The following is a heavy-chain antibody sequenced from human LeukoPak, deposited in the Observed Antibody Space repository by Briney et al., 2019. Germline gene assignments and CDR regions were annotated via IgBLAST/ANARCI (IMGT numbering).Heavy chain of an antibody. J-gene: IGHJ4*02. CDR3: ARGPYYGSGSYIRY. D-gene: IGHD3-10*01. V-gene: IGHV4-34*01. Sequence: RSSETLSLTCAVYGGSFSGYYWSWIRQPPGKGLEWFGEINHSGSTNYNPSLKSRVTISLVTSKNQFSLNLSSVTAADTAVYYCARGPYYGSGSYIRYWGQGTLVTVSS. CDR2: INHSGST. CDR1: GGSFSGYY.